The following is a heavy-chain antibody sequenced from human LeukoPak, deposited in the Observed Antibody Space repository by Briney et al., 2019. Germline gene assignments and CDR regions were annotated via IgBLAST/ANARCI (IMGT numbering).Heavy chain of an antibody. Sequence: GGSLRLSCEGSGFTLVDYGMSWVRQAPGKGLEWVSGINWDESGRGYSDSVKGRFRISRDKATNSLYLQMDSLRAEDTALYFCARGGVRGVISRFYYYMDVWGKGTTVIVSS. V-gene: IGHV3-20*04. D-gene: IGHD3-10*01. CDR2: INWDESGR. CDR3: ARGGVRGVISRFYYYMDV. J-gene: IGHJ6*03. CDR1: GFTLVDYG.